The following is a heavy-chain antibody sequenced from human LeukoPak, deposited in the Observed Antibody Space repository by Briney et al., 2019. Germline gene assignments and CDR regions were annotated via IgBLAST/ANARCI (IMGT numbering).Heavy chain of an antibody. V-gene: IGHV4-34*01. CDR2: INHSGST. Sequence: SETLSLTCAVYGGPFSDYYWSWIRQPPGKGLEWIGKINHSGSTNYSPSLKSRVTISIDTSKNQFSLKLNSMTVADTAVYYCARGEGATDGYNYEGPFYFDYWGQGTLVTVSS. J-gene: IGHJ4*02. D-gene: IGHD5-24*01. CDR3: ARGEGATDGYNYEGPFYFDY. CDR1: GGPFSDYY.